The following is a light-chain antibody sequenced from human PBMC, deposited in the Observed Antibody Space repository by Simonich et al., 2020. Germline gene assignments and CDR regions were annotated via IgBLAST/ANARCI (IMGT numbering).Light chain of an antibody. J-gene: IGKJ1*01. CDR1: QSVSSY. CDR3: QQYGSSPRT. V-gene: IGKV3-20*01. CDR2: YAS. Sequence: EIVLTQSPATLSLSPGERATLSCRASQSVSSYLAWYQQKPGQAPRLLIYYASNRATGIPARFSGSGSGTDFTLTISRLEPEDFAVYYCQQYGSSPRTFGQGTKVEIK.